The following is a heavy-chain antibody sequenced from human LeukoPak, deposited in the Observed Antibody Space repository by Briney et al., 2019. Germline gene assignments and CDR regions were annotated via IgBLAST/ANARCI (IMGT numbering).Heavy chain of an antibody. V-gene: IGHV3-33*01. CDR3: ASRSGYSQPDYYFDY. D-gene: IGHD5-18*01. CDR2: IWYDGSNK. Sequence: GGSLRLSCAASGFTFSSYGMHWVRQAPGKGLEWVAVIWYDGSNKYYADSVKGRFTISRDNSKNTLYLQMNSLRAEDTAVYYCASRSGYSQPDYYFDYWGREPWSPSPQ. J-gene: IGHJ4*02. CDR1: GFTFSSYG.